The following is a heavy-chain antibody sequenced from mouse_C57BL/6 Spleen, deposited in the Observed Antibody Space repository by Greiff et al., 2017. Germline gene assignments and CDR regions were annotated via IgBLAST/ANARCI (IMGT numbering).Heavy chain of an antibody. CDR1: GYTFTSYW. CDR2: IDPSDSYT. Sequence: QVQLQQPGAELVMPGASVKLSCKASGYTFTSYWMHWVKQRPGQGLEWIGEIDPSDSYTNYNQKFKGKSTLTVDKSSSTAYMQLSSLTSEDSAVYDCARSNYSNYVGDFDDWGQGTTLTVSS. CDR3: ARSNYSNYVGDFDD. V-gene: IGHV1-69*01. J-gene: IGHJ2*01. D-gene: IGHD2-5*01.